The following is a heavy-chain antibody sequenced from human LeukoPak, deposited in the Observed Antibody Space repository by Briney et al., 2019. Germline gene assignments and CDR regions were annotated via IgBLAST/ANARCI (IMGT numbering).Heavy chain of an antibody. CDR1: GGTFSSYA. Sequence: ASVKVSCKASGGTFSSYAISWVRQAPGQGLEWMGRIIPILGIANYAQKFQGRVTITADKSTSTAYMELSSLRSEDTAVYYCAREPTYYYDSSGYYGSDWGQGTLVTVSS. CDR3: AREPTYYYDSSGYYGSD. CDR2: IIPILGIA. D-gene: IGHD3-22*01. J-gene: IGHJ4*02. V-gene: IGHV1-69*04.